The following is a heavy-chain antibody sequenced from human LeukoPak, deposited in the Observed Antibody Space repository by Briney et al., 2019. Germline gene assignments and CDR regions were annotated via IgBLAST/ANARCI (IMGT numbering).Heavy chain of an antibody. CDR1: GGSISSYY. CDR3: ARAARGALYYYYYMDV. V-gene: IGHV4-59*01. CDR2: IYYSGST. J-gene: IGHJ6*03. D-gene: IGHD1-26*01. Sequence: SETLSLTCTVSGGSISSYYWSWIRQPPGKGLEWIGYIYYSGSTNYNPSLKSRVTISVDTSKNQFSLKLSSVTAADTAVYYYARAARGALYYYYYMDVWGKGTTVTVSS.